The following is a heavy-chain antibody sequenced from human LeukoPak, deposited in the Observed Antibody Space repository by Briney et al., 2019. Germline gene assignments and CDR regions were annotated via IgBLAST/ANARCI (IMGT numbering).Heavy chain of an antibody. V-gene: IGHV3-53*01. CDR2: LYSGTNT. Sequence: PGGSLRLSCAASGFSVSSDYMSWVRQAPGKGLEYVSNLYSGTNTYYADSVKGRFTISRDNAKNSLYLQMNSLRAEDTAVYYCARDGSGRVPEMSAPDYWGQGTLVTVS. CDR3: ARDGSGRVPEMSAPDY. J-gene: IGHJ4*02. CDR1: GFSVSSDY. D-gene: IGHD3-10*01.